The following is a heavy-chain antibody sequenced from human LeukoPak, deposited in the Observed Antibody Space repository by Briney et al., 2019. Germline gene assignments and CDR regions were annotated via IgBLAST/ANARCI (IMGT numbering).Heavy chain of an antibody. J-gene: IGHJ3*02. D-gene: IGHD3-22*01. V-gene: IGHV6-1*01. CDR1: GDSVSSNSAA. Sequence: RSQTLSLTCSISGDSVSSNSAAWNWIRQSPSRGLEWLGRTYYRSKWYNEYAVSVKSRITINPDTSKNQFSLQLNSVTPEDTAVYYCARGTHLLGDSSGYYYDEDAFDIWGQGTMVTVSS. CDR2: TYYRSKWYN. CDR3: ARGTHLLGDSSGYYYDEDAFDI.